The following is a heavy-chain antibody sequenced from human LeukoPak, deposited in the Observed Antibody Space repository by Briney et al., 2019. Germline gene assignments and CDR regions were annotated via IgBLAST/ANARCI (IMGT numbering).Heavy chain of an antibody. Sequence: PGGSLRLSCAASGFTFSSYAMSWVRQAPGKGLEWVSAISGSGGSTYYADSVKGRFTISRDNSKNTLYLQMNSLRAEDTAVYYCAKSLVVVGYYGMDVWGQGTTVTVSS. V-gene: IGHV3-23*01. CDR3: AKSLVVVGYYGMDV. CDR1: GFTFSSYA. J-gene: IGHJ6*02. D-gene: IGHD2-2*01. CDR2: ISGSGGST.